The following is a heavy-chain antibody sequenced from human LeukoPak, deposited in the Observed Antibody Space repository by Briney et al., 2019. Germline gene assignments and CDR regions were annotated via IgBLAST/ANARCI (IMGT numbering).Heavy chain of an antibody. Sequence: SETLSLTCAVYGGSFSGYYWSWIRQRPGQGLEWIGEINHSGSTNYNPSLKSRVTISVDTSKNQFSLKLSSVTAADTAVYYCASITAAPDSYYYYYMDVWGKGTTVTVSS. D-gene: IGHD2-2*01. J-gene: IGHJ6*03. V-gene: IGHV4-34*01. CDR2: INHSGST. CDR1: GGSFSGYY. CDR3: ASITAAPDSYYYYYMDV.